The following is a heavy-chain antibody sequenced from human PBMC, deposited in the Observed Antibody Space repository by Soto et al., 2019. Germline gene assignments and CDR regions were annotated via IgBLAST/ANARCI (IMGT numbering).Heavy chain of an antibody. J-gene: IGHJ5*02. CDR1: RCTFSSYA. Sequence: SVKVSGKGCRCTFSSYAISWVRQAPGQGLEWMGGIITIFGTANYAQKFQGRVTITADESTRTAYMELSSLRSEDKAVYYCASSDTVGDRNWFDPWGQGTLVTVSS. D-gene: IGHD5-18*01. CDR3: ASSDTVGDRNWFDP. V-gene: IGHV1-69*13. CDR2: IITIFGTA.